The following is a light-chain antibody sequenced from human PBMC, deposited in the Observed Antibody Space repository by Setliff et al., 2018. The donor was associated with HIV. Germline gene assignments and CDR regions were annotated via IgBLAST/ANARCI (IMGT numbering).Light chain of an antibody. CDR1: TFNIEVNS. J-gene: IGLJ1*01. CDR2: SNN. CDR3: ATWDDRLNGYV. Sequence: QSVLTQPPSASGTPGQRVIISCSGDTFNIEVNSVNWYQQPPGAAPKLLIYSNNRRPSGVPDRFSGSRSGTSASLDITGLQSEDEADYYCATWDDRLNGYVFGTGTRSPS. V-gene: IGLV1-44*01.